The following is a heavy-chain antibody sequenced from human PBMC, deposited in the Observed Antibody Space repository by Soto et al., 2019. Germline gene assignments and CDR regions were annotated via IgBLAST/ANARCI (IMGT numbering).Heavy chain of an antibody. V-gene: IGHV3-7*04. D-gene: IGHD6-6*01. CDR3: ARANLYSSSLFDY. CDR2: IKQDGSEK. Sequence: PGGSLRLSCAASGFTFSSYWMSWVRQAPGKGLEWVANIKQDGSEKYYVDSVKGRFTISRDNAKNSLYLQMNSLRAEDTAVYYCARANLYSSSLFDYWGQGTLVTVS. J-gene: IGHJ4*02. CDR1: GFTFSSYW.